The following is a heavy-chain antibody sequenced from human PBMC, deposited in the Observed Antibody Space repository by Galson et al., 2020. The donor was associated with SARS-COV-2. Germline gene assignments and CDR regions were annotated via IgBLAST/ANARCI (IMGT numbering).Heavy chain of an antibody. CDR1: GFTFSSYW. J-gene: IGHJ4*02. D-gene: IGHD3-22*01. Sequence: GGSLRLSCAASGFTFSSYWMSWVRQAPGKGLEWVANIKQDGSEKYYVDSVKGRFTISRDNAKNSLYLQMNSLRAEDTAVYYCARELSDSSGYPYFDYWGQGTLVTVSS. CDR3: ARELSDSSGYPYFDY. CDR2: IKQDGSEK. V-gene: IGHV3-7*05.